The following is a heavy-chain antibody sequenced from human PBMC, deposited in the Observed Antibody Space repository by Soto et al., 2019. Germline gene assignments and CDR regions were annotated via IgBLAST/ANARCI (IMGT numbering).Heavy chain of an antibody. CDR3: ATAISSPFSNFDY. Sequence: EVQLVQSGGDLVQPGGSLRLSCVASGFTFSTYWMTWVRQAPGMGLEWVAGIKEDGSEEVYVDSVKGRCSISRDNAKTSLYLQLNSLRAEDTAVYYCATAISSPFSNFDYWGQGSVVTVSS. D-gene: IGHD2-2*01. CDR2: IKEDGSEE. V-gene: IGHV3-7*01. CDR1: GFTFSTYW. J-gene: IGHJ4*02.